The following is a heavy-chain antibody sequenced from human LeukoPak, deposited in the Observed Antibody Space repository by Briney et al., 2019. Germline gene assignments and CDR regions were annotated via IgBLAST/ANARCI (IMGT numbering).Heavy chain of an antibody. V-gene: IGHV3-64*01. J-gene: IGHJ4*02. CDR1: GFIFRDYD. CDR2: IISNGGRT. Sequence: GGSLRLSCAASGFIFRDYDVHGVRQAPGKGLEFVSAIISNGGRTFYANSVKGRFTISRDNSKNALYLQMDSLRADDMAVYYCARGAASGGYDYWGQGALVTVSS. CDR3: ARGAASGGYDY. D-gene: IGHD3-10*01.